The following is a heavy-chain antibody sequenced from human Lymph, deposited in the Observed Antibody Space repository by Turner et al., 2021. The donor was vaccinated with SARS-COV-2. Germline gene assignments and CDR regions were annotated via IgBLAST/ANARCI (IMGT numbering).Heavy chain of an antibody. CDR3: AKDRFTLSSGWDDY. D-gene: IGHD6-19*01. CDR1: GFTFSSYA. V-gene: IGHV3-23*01. J-gene: IGHJ4*02. CDR2: SSGSGGST. Sequence: EVQLLEFGGGSVQPGGSLRPPRAASGFTFSSYAMSWVRQAPGKGLEWVSASSGSGGSTDYADSVKGRFTISRDNSKNTLYLQMNSLRAEDTAIYYCAKDRFTLSSGWDDYWGQGALVTVSS.